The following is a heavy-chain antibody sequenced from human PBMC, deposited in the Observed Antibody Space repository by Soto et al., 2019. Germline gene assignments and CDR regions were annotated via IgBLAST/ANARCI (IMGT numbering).Heavy chain of an antibody. D-gene: IGHD3-22*01. CDR1: GFTFTSSA. CDR2: INAGNGNT. CDR3: ARRLYYDSSGFEGGGMDV. Sequence: ASVKVSCKASGFTFTSSAMQWVRQAPGQRLEWMGWINAGNGNTKYSQKFQGRVTITRDTSASTAYMELSSLRSEDTAVYYCARRLYYDSSGFEGGGMDVWGQGTTVTVSS. J-gene: IGHJ6*02. V-gene: IGHV1-3*01.